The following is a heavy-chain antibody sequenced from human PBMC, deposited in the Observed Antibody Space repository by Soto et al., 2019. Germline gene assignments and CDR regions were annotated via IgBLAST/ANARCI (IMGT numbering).Heavy chain of an antibody. J-gene: IGHJ6*03. V-gene: IGHV1-2*04. CDR1: GYTFTGYY. Sequence: QVQLVQSGAEVKKPGASVKVSCKASGYTFTGYYMHWVRQAPGQGLEWMGWINPNSGGTNYAQKFQGWVTMTMDTSNSTAYMEASRLRADDTAVDYCAREGGYCSSISSLAGYDYMDVGGKGTTVSVSS. D-gene: IGHD2-2*01. CDR3: AREGGYCSSISSLAGYDYMDV. CDR2: INPNSGGT.